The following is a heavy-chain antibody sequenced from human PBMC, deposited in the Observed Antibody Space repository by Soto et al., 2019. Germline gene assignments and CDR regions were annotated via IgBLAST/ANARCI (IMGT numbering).Heavy chain of an antibody. CDR3: ARGYCSGGSCYDAFDI. CDR2: IYYSGST. Sequence: SETLSLTCTVSGGSISSYYWSWIRQPPGKGLEWIGYIYYSGSTNYNPSLKSRVTISVDTSKNQFSRKLSSVTAADTAVYYCARGYCSGGSCYDAFDIWGQGTMVTVSS. J-gene: IGHJ3*02. CDR1: GGSISSYY. D-gene: IGHD2-15*01. V-gene: IGHV4-59*08.